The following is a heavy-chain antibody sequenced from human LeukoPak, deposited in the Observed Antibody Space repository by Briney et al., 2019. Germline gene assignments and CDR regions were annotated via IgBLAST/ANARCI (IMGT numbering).Heavy chain of an antibody. CDR1: GGSISSYY. V-gene: IGHV4-59*01. CDR2: IYYSGST. Sequence: SETLSLTCTVSGGSISSYYWSWIRQPPGRGLEWIGYIYYSGSTNYNPSLKSRVTISVDTSKNQFSLKLSSVTAADTAVYYCARDQIYDSYYYYGMDVWGQGTTVTVSS. J-gene: IGHJ6*02. D-gene: IGHD3-22*01. CDR3: ARDQIYDSYYYYGMDV.